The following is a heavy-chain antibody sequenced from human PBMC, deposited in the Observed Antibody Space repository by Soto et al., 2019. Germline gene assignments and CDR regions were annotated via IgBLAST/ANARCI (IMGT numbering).Heavy chain of an antibody. V-gene: IGHV2-5*02. CDR2: IYWDDDK. CDR1: GFSLTTSGVG. J-gene: IGHJ4*02. D-gene: IGHD3-3*01. Sequence: QITLNESGPTLVKPTQTLTLTCTFSGFSLTTSGVGVGWIRQSPGKAPEWLALIYWDDDKRYSPSLKSRLTTTTDTSQNQVVLTMADLDSAETATYYCAHRILRTVFGLVTPTAIYFDFWGQGIPVAVSS. CDR3: AHRILRTVFGLVTPTAIYFDF.